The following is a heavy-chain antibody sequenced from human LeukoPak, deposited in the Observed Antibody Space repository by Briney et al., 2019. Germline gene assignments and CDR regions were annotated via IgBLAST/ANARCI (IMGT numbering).Heavy chain of an antibody. CDR3: ARARDYYDSSGYYPDVFDI. CDR1: GGSISSYY. Sequence: SETLSLTCTVSGGSISSYYWSWIRQPPGKGLEWIGYIYYSGSTNYNPSLKSRVTISVDTSKNQFSLKLSSVTAADTAVYYCARARDYYDSSGYYPDVFDIWGQGAMVTVSS. CDR2: IYYSGST. V-gene: IGHV4-59*01. D-gene: IGHD3-22*01. J-gene: IGHJ3*02.